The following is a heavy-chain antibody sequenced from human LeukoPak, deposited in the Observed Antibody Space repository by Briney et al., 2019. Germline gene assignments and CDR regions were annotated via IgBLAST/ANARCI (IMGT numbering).Heavy chain of an antibody. CDR3: ARLGSLCRNGVCYGG. CDR2: ISSSGRTM. CDR1: GFTFSSYE. D-gene: IGHD2-8*01. Sequence: PGGSLRLSCTASGFTFSSYEMNWVRQAPGKGLEWVSHISSSGRTMYYADSVKGRFTISRGNAKNSLYLQMNSLRAEDTAVYYCARLGSLCRNGVCYGGWGQGILVTVST. V-gene: IGHV3-48*03. J-gene: IGHJ4*02.